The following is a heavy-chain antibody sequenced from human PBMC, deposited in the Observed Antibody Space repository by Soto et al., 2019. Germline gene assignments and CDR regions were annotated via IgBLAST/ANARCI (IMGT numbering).Heavy chain of an antibody. D-gene: IGHD3-10*01. Sequence: PSETLSLTCAVSGGSLSGYYWTWIRQPPGKGLEWIGETKHTGSTSYNPSLRSRVTISLDSSQSQFSLRPSSVTAADTAVYYCARLYMFRGVINTKIYYYMDVWGKGIKVTVSS. CDR2: TKHTGST. J-gene: IGHJ6*03. V-gene: IGHV4-34*01. CDR3: ARLYMFRGVINTKIYYYMDV. CDR1: GGSLSGYY.